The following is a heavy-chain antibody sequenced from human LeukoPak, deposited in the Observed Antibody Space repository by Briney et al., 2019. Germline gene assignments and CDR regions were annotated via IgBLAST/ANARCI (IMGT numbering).Heavy chain of an antibody. CDR3: ARASGNPLYYYMDV. J-gene: IGHJ6*03. V-gene: IGHV4-34*01. CDR1: GGSFSGYY. CDR2: INHRGST. D-gene: IGHD4-23*01. Sequence: SETLSLTCAVYGGSFSGYYWSWIRQPPGKGLEWIGEINHRGSTNYNPSLKSRVTISVDTSKNQFSLKLSSVTAADTAVYYCARASGNPLYYYMDVWGKGTTVTVSS.